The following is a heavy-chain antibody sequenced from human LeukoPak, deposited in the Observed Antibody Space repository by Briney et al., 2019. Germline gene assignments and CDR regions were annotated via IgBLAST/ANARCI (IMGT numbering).Heavy chain of an antibody. D-gene: IGHD5-18*01. CDR3: AREPPPDTATYIYYYYYYMDV. CDR1: GFTFSNYN. J-gene: IGHJ6*03. V-gene: IGHV3-48*01. Sequence: AGGSLGLSCAASGFTFSNYNMDWVRQAPGKGLEWVSYISSGSSTIYYADSVKGRFTISRDNAKNSLYLQINSLRAEDTAVYYCAREPPPDTATYIYYYYYYMDVWGKGTTVTVSS. CDR2: ISSGSSTI.